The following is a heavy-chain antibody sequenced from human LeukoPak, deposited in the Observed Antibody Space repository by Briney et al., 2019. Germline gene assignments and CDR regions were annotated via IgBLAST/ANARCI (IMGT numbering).Heavy chain of an antibody. Sequence: PSETLSLTCTVSGGSISSYYWSWIRQPPGKRLEWIGYIYYSGSTNYNPSLKSRVTISVDTSKNQFSLKLSSVTAADTAVYYCAREYSSSKNDAFDIWGQGTMVTVSS. V-gene: IGHV4-59*01. CDR3: AREYSSSKNDAFDI. CDR2: IYYSGST. D-gene: IGHD6-6*01. J-gene: IGHJ3*02. CDR1: GGSISSYY.